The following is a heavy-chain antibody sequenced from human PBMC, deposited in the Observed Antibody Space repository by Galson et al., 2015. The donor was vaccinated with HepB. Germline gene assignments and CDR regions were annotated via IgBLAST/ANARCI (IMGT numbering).Heavy chain of an antibody. CDR1: GFTFSSYS. CDR2: ISSSSSYI. D-gene: IGHD4-23*01. CDR3: ARDLSPPYNDYGGNAWYFDL. J-gene: IGHJ2*01. Sequence: SLRLSCAASGFTFSSYSMNWVRQAPGKGLEWVSSISSSSSYIYYADSVKGRFTISRDNAKNSLYLQMNSLRAEDTAVYYCARDLSPPYNDYGGNAWYFDLWGRGTLVTVSS. V-gene: IGHV3-21*01.